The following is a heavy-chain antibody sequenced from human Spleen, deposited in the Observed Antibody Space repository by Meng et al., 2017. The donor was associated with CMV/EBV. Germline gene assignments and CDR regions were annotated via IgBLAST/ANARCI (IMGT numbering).Heavy chain of an antibody. Sequence: SVKVSCKASGGTFISYAVNWVRRARGQGLEWMGGITPIFGTASYAQKFQGRVRITTDESTSTAYMELSSLRSEDTAVYYCARQHGNSNYYYYMHVWSQGTTVTVSS. CDR2: ITPIFGTA. V-gene: IGHV1-69*05. D-gene: IGHD4-23*01. J-gene: IGHJ6*02. CDR1: GGTFISYA. CDR3: ARQHGNSNYYYYMHV.